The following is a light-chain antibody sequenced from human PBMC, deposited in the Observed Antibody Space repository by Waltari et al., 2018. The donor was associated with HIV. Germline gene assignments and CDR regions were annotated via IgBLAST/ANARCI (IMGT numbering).Light chain of an antibody. Sequence: SYVLTQTPSVSVAPGQTARFTCGGNNIGSKSVHWYQQKPGRAPVLVVYDESDRPSGIPERFSGSNSGNTATLTVSRVEAGDEADYYCQVWDSSSDQEVFGGGTKLTVL. V-gene: IGLV3-21*02. J-gene: IGLJ2*01. CDR1: NIGSKS. CDR2: DES. CDR3: QVWDSSSDQEV.